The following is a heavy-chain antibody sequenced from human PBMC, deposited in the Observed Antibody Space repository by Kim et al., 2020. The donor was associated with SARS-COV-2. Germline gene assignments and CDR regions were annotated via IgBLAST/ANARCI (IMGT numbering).Heavy chain of an antibody. Sequence: SETLSLTCTVSGYSISSGYYWGWIRQPPGKGLEWIGSIYHSGSTYYNPSLKSRVTISVDTSKNQFSLKLTSVTAADTAVYYCARDGVTGFGELFKFDPWG. J-gene: IGHJ5*02. CDR2: IYHSGST. D-gene: IGHD3-10*01. CDR1: GYSISSGYY. CDR3: ARDGVTGFGELFKFDP. V-gene: IGHV4-38-2*02.